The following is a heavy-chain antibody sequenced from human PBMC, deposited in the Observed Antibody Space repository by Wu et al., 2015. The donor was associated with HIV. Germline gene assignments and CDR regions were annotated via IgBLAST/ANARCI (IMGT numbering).Heavy chain of an antibody. Sequence: QVHVEQSGVEMMKPGASVKLSCKVPGYTLIELSIYWVRQAPGKGLEWMGGFDPEGAETVYAQNFQGRVTMTEDSSTGMAYMELSSLRSEDTGVYYCTKCASRNDFGDFEYYFDYWGQGTLVTVSS. D-gene: IGHD4-17*01. CDR1: GYTLIELS. V-gene: IGHV1-24*01. CDR2: FDPEGAET. CDR3: TKCASRNDFGDFEYYFDY. J-gene: IGHJ4*02.